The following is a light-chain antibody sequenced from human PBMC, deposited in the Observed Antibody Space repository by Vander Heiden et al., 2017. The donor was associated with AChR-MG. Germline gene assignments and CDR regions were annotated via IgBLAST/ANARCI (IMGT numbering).Light chain of an antibody. CDR3: QQTDSTPQT. V-gene: IGKV1-39*01. J-gene: IGKJ4*01. Sequence: DIQMTQSPSSLSASVGDRVTITCRASQSISTYLYWYQQNPGTAPKLLIYAASSLQSGVLSRFSGSGSGTDFTLTISSLHPEDFATYYCQQTDSTPQTFGGGTKVEIK. CDR1: QSISTY. CDR2: AAS.